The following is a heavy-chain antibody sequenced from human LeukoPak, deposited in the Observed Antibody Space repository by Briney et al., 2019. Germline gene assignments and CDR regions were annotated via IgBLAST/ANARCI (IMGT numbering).Heavy chain of an antibody. J-gene: IGHJ3*02. CDR1: GSAINTYG. CDR3: AKDLSYSYGI. D-gene: IGHD2-15*01. V-gene: IGHV3-30*02. CDR2: IGHDGNYK. Sequence: GGSLRLSCIVSGSAINTYGFHWFRQAPGKGPEWLAFIGHDGNYKHYGDSVRGRFTISRDNSKNTVYLEMDSLRADDTALYRCAKDLSYSYGIWGQGTKVTVSS.